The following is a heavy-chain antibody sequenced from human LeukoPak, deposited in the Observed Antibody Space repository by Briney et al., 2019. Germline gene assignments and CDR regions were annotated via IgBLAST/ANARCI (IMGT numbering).Heavy chain of an antibody. D-gene: IGHD1-1*01. Sequence: PGRSLRLSCAASGFTFDDYAMHWVRQAPGKGLEWVSGISWNSGSIDYADSVKGRFTISRDNAKNSLYLQMNSLRAEDTALYYCAKDSGERAFDYWGQGTLVTVSS. J-gene: IGHJ4*02. CDR2: ISWNSGSI. CDR3: AKDSGERAFDY. CDR1: GFTFDDYA. V-gene: IGHV3-9*01.